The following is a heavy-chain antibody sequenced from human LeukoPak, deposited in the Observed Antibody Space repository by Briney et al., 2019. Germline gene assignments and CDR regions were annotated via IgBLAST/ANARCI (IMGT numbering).Heavy chain of an antibody. CDR1: GGTFSSYA. CDR2: IIPIFGTA. V-gene: IGHV1-69*13. D-gene: IGHD3-22*01. CDR3: ESRFDSSGYYLDY. J-gene: IGHJ4*02. Sequence: ASVKVSCKASGGTFSSYAISWVRQAPGQGLEWMGGIIPIFGTANYAQKFQGRVTITADESTSTACMELSSLRSEDTAVYYCESRFDSSGYYLDYWGQGTLVTVSS.